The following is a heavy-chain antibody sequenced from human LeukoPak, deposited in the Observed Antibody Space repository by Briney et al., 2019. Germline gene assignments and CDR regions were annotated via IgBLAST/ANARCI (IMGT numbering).Heavy chain of an antibody. CDR2: INHSGST. J-gene: IGHJ4*02. CDR1: GGSFSGYY. CDR3: ARRQSGSAAGTRFDY. Sequence: SETLSLTCAVYGGSFSGYYWSWIRQPPGKGLEWIGEINHSGSTNYNPSLKSRVTISVDTSKNQFSLKLSSVTAADTAVYYCARRQSGSAAGTRFDYWGQGTLVTVPS. V-gene: IGHV4-34*01. D-gene: IGHD6-13*01.